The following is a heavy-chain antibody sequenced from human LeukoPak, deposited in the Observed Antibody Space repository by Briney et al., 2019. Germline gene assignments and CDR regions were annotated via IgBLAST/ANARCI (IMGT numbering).Heavy chain of an antibody. CDR3: AKHVLMVYARSYYYYGMDV. CDR1: GGSFSGYY. CDR2: INHSGST. V-gene: IGHV4-34*01. D-gene: IGHD2-8*01. J-gene: IGHJ6*02. Sequence: PSETLSLTCAVYGGSFSGYYWSWIRQPPGKGLEWIGEINHSGSTNYNPSLKSRVTISVDTSKNQLSLKVSSVTAADTAVYYCAKHVLMVYARSYYYYGMDVWGQGTTVTVSS.